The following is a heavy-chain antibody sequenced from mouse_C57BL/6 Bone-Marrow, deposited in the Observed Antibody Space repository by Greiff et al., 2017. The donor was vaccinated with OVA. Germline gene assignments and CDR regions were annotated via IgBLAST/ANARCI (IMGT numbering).Heavy chain of an antibody. D-gene: IGHD1-1*01. V-gene: IGHV1-82*01. CDR3: ARRTTVVAKAMDY. CDR2: IYPGDGDT. CDR1: GYAFSSSW. Sequence: VQLQQSGPELVKPGASVKISCKASGYAFSSSWMNWVKQRPGKGLEWIGRIYPGDGDTTYNGKFKGKATLTADKSSSTAYMQLSSLTSEDSAVYFWARRTTVVAKAMDYWGQGTSVTVAS. J-gene: IGHJ4*01.